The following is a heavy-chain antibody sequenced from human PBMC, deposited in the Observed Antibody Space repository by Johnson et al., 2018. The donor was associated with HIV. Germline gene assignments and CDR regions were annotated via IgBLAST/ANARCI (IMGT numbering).Heavy chain of an antibody. J-gene: IGHJ3*02. CDR2: INAGGDT. CDR3: ARARAGDAFDI. V-gene: IGHV3-66*02. D-gene: IGHD6-13*01. CDR1: GIIVTGNF. Sequence: EKLVESGGGLVQPGGSLRLSCAASGIIVTGNFMSWVRQAPGKGLEWVSVINAGGDTYYADSVKGRFTISRDRSKNTVSLQMNSLRVEDTAVYYCARARAGDAFDIWGQGTMVTVSS.